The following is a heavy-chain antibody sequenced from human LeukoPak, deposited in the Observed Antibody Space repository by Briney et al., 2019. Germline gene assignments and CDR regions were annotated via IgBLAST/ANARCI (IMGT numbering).Heavy chain of an antibody. CDR1: GFTFSSYA. CDR2: ISGSGGST. V-gene: IGHV3-23*01. Sequence: GGSLRLSCAASGFTFSSYAMSWVRQAPGKGLEGVSAISGSGGSTYYADSVKGRFTISRDNSKNTLYLQMNSLRAEDTAVYYCAKGKTMIVVVIRYFDYWGQGTLVTVSS. CDR3: AKGKTMIVVVIRYFDY. J-gene: IGHJ4*02. D-gene: IGHD3-22*01.